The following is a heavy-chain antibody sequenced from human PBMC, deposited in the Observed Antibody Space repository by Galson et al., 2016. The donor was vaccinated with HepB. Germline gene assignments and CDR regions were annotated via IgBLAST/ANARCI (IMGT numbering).Heavy chain of an antibody. D-gene: IGHD6-19*01. CDR1: GFTFRSYA. Sequence: SLRLSCAASGFTFRSYAMSWVRQAPGKGLEWVSSINYNGYTTYDADSVKGRFTISRDNSKNTLYLQMNSLRAEDAAVYYCAKDNAAWLVDYWGQGSLVTVSS. CDR3: AKDNAAWLVDY. V-gene: IGHV3-23*01. J-gene: IGHJ4*02. CDR2: INYNGYTT.